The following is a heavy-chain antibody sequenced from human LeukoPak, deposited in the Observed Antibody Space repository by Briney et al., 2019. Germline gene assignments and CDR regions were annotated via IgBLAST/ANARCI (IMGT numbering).Heavy chain of an antibody. CDR3: ARGPIVGVRTPFDY. V-gene: IGHV3-64*01. J-gene: IGHJ4*02. CDR2: ISSNGGST. Sequence: GGSLRLSCVVSGFTFSSYAMHWVRQAPGKGPEHVSAISSNGGSTFYGNSVKGRFTISRDNSKNTLYLQMGSLRDDDMAVYYCARGPIVGVRTPFDYWGQGTLVTVSS. CDR1: GFTFSSYA. D-gene: IGHD1-26*01.